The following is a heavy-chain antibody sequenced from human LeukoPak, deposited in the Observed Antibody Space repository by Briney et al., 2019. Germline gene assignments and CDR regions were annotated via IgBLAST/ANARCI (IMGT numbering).Heavy chain of an antibody. J-gene: IGHJ4*02. Sequence: KPGGSLRPSCAASAFTFSDYYMSWLRQAPGQGLEWFSYISSSGSTLYYADYVKVRFTIARDNATNSLYLQMISLRAQATSVYSCAIELYYGSGRSRDYWGQGTLVTVSS. CDR2: ISSSGSTL. D-gene: IGHD3-10*01. CDR1: AFTFSDYY. V-gene: IGHV3-11*04. CDR3: AIELYYGSGRSRDY.